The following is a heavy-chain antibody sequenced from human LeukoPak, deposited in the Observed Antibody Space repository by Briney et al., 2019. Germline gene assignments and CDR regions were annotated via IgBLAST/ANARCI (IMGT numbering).Heavy chain of an antibody. V-gene: IGHV4-59*02. CDR3: ARDRGYSYGPLDY. Sequence: SETLSRTCTVSGDSVSSYYWTWIRQPPGKGPEWIAYIYSGGSTHYNPSLKSRVTISIDMSKNQFSLNLTSVTASDTAVYYCARDRGYSYGPLDYWGQGALVIVSS. CDR2: IYSGGST. D-gene: IGHD5-18*01. J-gene: IGHJ4*02. CDR1: GDSVSSYY.